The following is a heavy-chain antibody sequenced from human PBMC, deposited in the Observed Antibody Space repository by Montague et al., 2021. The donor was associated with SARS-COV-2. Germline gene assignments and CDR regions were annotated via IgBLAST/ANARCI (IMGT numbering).Heavy chain of an antibody. J-gene: IGHJ4*02. CDR1: GFSLSTSGMC. CDR2: IDWDDDK. Sequence: PALVKPTQTLTLTCTFSGFSLSTSGMCVSWIRQPPGKALEWLALIDWDDDKYYSTSLKTRLTISKDTSKNQVVLTMTKMDPVDTATYYCARIRDYDILTGSYSGFDYWGQGTLVTVAS. CDR3: ARIRDYDILTGSYSGFDY. D-gene: IGHD3-9*01. V-gene: IGHV2-70*01.